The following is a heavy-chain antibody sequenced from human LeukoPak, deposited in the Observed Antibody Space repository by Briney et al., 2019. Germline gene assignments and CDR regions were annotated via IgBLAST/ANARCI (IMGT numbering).Heavy chain of an antibody. Sequence: GGSLRLSCAASGFPFSDYYMTWIRQAPGKGLEWVSYISSGSTTIYYADSVKGRFTISRDNAKNSVYLLMNSLRAEDTAVYYCARDPPYDAFDIWGQGTMVTVSS. J-gene: IGHJ3*02. CDR2: ISSGSTTI. CDR3: ARDPPYDAFDI. V-gene: IGHV3-11*01. CDR1: GFPFSDYY.